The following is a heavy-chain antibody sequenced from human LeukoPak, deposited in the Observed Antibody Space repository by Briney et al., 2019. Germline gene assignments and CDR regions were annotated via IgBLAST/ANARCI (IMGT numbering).Heavy chain of an antibody. CDR2: ISYDGSNK. D-gene: IGHD1-1*01. V-gene: IGHV3-30-3*01. J-gene: IGHJ6*03. Sequence: PGGSLRLSCAASGFTFSSYAMHWVRQAPGKGLEWVAVISYDGSNKYYADSVKGRFTISRDNSKNTLYLQMNSLRAEDTAVYYCAREGWVLVTTDYYYYMDVWGKGTTVTVSS. CDR1: GFTFSSYA. CDR3: AREGWVLVTTDYYYYMDV.